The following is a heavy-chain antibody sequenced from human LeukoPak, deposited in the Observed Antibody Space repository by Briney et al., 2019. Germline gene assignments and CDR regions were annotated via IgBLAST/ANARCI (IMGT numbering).Heavy chain of an antibody. Sequence: SETLSLTCTVSGGSISNNYWSWFRQPPGKGLEWIGYIYYSVSTNYNPSLKSRVTISVDTSKSQFSLKLSSVTAADTAVYYCASHKGFWGQGTLVTVSS. CDR1: GGSISNNY. V-gene: IGHV4-59*01. CDR3: ASHKGF. CDR2: IYYSVST. J-gene: IGHJ4*02.